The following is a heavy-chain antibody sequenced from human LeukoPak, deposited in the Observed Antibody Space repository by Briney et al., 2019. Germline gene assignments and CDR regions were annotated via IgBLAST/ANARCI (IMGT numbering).Heavy chain of an antibody. V-gene: IGHV4-4*07. Sequence: SETLSLTCTVSGGSISSYYWSWVRQPAGKGLEWIGRIYTSGSTNYNPSLKSRVTMSVDTSKNQFSLKLSSVTAADTAVYYCARVLRGYSYGNPFDYWGQGTLVTVSS. CDR3: ARVLRGYSYGNPFDY. D-gene: IGHD5-18*01. CDR1: GGSISSYY. CDR2: IYTSGST. J-gene: IGHJ4*02.